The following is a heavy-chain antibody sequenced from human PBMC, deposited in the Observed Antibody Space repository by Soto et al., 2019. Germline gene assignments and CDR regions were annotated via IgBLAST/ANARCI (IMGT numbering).Heavy chain of an antibody. CDR1: DGSISNFY. Sequence: PSETLSLTCTVSDGSISNFYWSWIRQPPGKGLEWIGYISSSGNTNYNPSLQGRDSISVDTPKNKFSLNLTSVTAAVTGVYYWAIAPMVLTRSYFDSWGQGTPVTVSS. V-gene: IGHV4-59*01. CDR3: AIAPMVLTRSYFDS. D-gene: IGHD3-22*01. CDR2: ISSSGNT. J-gene: IGHJ4*02.